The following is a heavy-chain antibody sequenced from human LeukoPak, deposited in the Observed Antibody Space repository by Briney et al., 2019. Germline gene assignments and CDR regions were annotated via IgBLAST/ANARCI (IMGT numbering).Heavy chain of an antibody. J-gene: IGHJ4*02. V-gene: IGHV3-23*01. CDR3: AKDTYYDILTGYLDY. Sequence: GGSLRLSCAASGFTVSSNYMSWVRQAPGKGLEWVSAISGSGGSTYYADSVKGRFTISRDNSKNTLYLQMNSLRAGDTAVYYCAKDTYYDILTGYLDYWGQGTLVTVSS. CDR1: GFTVSSNY. D-gene: IGHD3-9*01. CDR2: ISGSGGST.